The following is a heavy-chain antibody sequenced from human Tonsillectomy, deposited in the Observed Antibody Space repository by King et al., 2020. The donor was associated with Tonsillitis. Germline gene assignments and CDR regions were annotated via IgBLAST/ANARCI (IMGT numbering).Heavy chain of an antibody. D-gene: IGHD2-8*02. J-gene: IGHJ4*02. Sequence: VQLVESGAEVKKPGASVKVSCQASGYSFTGYSIHWVRQAPGQGLDWMGRINPDSGAADYALRFEDRVTMTTDTSFRTAYLEQSRLRSDDTATYFCARDTGGWRSFDYWGQGTLVTVSS. V-gene: IGHV1-2*06. CDR3: ARDTGGWRSFDY. CDR2: INPDSGAA. CDR1: GYSFTGYS.